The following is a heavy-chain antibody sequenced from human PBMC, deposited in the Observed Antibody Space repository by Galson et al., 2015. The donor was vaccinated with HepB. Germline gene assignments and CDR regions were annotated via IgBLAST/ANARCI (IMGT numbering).Heavy chain of an antibody. D-gene: IGHD3-10*01. CDR2: ISYDGSNK. CDR3: ARAMAQYYYYYGMDV. Sequence: SLRLSCAASGFTFSSYAMHWVRQAPGRGLEWVAVISYDGSNKYYADSVKGRFTISRDNSKNTLYLQMNSLRAEDTAVYYCARAMAQYYYYYGMDVWGQGTTVTVSS. V-gene: IGHV3-30*04. J-gene: IGHJ6*02. CDR1: GFTFSSYA.